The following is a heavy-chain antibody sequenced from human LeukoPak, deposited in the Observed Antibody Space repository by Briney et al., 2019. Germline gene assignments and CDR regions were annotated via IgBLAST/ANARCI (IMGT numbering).Heavy chain of an antibody. CDR3: ARTYDILTGYTPDTYYYYYYMDV. CDR1: GGTFSSYA. Sequence: GASVKVSCKASGGTFSSYAISWVRQAPGHGLEWMGGIIPIFGTANYAQKFQGRVTITPDESTSTAYMELSSLRSEDTAVYYCARTYDILTGYTPDTYYYYYYMDVWGKGTTVTVSS. J-gene: IGHJ6*03. D-gene: IGHD3-9*01. CDR2: IIPIFGTA. V-gene: IGHV1-69*13.